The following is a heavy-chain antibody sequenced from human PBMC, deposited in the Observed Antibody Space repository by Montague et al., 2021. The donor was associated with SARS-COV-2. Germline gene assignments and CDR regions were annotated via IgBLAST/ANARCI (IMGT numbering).Heavy chain of an antibody. V-gene: IGHV4-31*03. CDR2: IYYSGST. CDR1: GGSISGGGYY. J-gene: IGHJ3*02. D-gene: IGHD3-22*01. CDR3: ARVQGITMIVEVIGAFDI. Sequence: TLSLTCTVSGGSISGGGYYWSWIRQHPGKGLEWIGYIYYSGSTYYNPSLKSRVTISVDTSKNQFSLKLSSVTAADTAVYYCARVQGITMIVEVIGAFDIWGQGTMVTVSS.